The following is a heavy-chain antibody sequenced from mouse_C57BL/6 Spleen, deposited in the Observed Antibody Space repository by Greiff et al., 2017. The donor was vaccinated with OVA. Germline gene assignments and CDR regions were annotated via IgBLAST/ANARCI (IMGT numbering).Heavy chain of an antibody. D-gene: IGHD1-1*02. CDR3: ARDGGYDAMDY. J-gene: IGHJ4*01. Sequence: QVQLQQPGAELVRPGSSVKLSCKASGYTFTSYWMHWVKQRPIQGLEWIGNIDPSDSETHYNQKFKDKATLTVDKSSSTAYMQLSSLTSEDSAVYYCARDGGYDAMDYWGQGTSVTVSS. CDR2: IDPSDSET. CDR1: GYTFTSYW. V-gene: IGHV1-52*01.